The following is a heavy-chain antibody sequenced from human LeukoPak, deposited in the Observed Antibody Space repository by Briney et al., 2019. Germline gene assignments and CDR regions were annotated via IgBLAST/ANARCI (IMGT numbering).Heavy chain of an antibody. V-gene: IGHV3-66*01. CDR3: AREPLNYYDSSGYHHWYFDL. CDR1: GFIFSNKY. J-gene: IGHJ2*01. Sequence: GGSLRLSCAASGFIFSNKYMTWVRQAPGKGLEWVSIMYGGGSTYYADSVKGRFTISRDNSNNTLYLQMNSLRAEDTAVYYCAREPLNYYDSSGYHHWYFDLWGRGTLVTVSS. D-gene: IGHD3-22*01. CDR2: MYGGGST.